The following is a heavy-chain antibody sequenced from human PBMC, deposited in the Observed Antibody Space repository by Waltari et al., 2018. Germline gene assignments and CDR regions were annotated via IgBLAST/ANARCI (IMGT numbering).Heavy chain of an antibody. CDR1: VFTFSSYE. Sequence: EVQLVESGGGLVQPGGSLSLSCAASVFTFSSYEMNWVRQAPGEGLEWVSFITNSGDSTYYADSVKGRFTISRDNAKNSLYLQMNSLRAEDTAVYYCARETQQQLVLLDYWGQGTLVTVSS. CDR2: ITNSGDST. J-gene: IGHJ4*02. V-gene: IGHV3-48*03. D-gene: IGHD6-13*01. CDR3: ARETQQQLVLLDY.